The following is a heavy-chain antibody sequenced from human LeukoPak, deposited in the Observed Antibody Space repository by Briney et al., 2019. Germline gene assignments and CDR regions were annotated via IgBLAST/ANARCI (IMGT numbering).Heavy chain of an antibody. CDR1: GFTFSSYA. J-gene: IGHJ4*02. CDR2: ISGSGGST. D-gene: IGHD6-13*01. Sequence: GGSLRLSCAASGFTFSSYAMSWVHQAPGKGLEWVSAISGSGGSTYYADSVKGRFTISRDNSKNTLYLQMNSLRAEDTAVYYCAKGTKGSRSIAAADYWGQGTLVTVSS. V-gene: IGHV3-23*01. CDR3: AKGTKGSRSIAAADY.